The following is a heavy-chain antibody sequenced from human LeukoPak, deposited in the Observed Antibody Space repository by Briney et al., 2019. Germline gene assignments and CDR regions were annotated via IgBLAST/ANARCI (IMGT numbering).Heavy chain of an antibody. Sequence: GSLRLSCAASGFPFSNYAMSWVRQAPGKALEWVSAITGSGGNTYYADSVKGRFTISRDNSKNTVFLQMNSLRAEDTAVYYCAKWGDYDVLTGYYVSDYWGQGTLVTVSS. J-gene: IGHJ4*02. D-gene: IGHD3-9*01. CDR2: ITGSGGNT. V-gene: IGHV3-23*01. CDR3: AKWGDYDVLTGYYVSDY. CDR1: GFPFSNYA.